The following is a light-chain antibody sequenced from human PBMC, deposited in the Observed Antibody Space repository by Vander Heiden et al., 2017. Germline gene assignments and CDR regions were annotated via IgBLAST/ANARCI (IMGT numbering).Light chain of an antibody. CDR1: SSNIGSNT. CDR2: SNN. Sequence: QSVLTQPPSASGTPEQRSTISCSGSSSNIGSNTVNWYQQLPGTAPKLLIYSNNQRPSGVPDRFSGSKSGTSASLAISGLQSEDEADYYCAAWDDSLNGVVFGGGTKLTVL. CDR3: AAWDDSLNGVV. J-gene: IGLJ2*01. V-gene: IGLV1-44*01.